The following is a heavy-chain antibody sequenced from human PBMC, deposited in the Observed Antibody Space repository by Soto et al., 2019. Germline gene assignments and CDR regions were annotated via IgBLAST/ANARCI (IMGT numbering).Heavy chain of an antibody. D-gene: IGHD2-2*01. CDR2: ISGSGGST. V-gene: IGHV3-23*01. J-gene: IGHJ4*02. CDR3: AKDPYCSSTSCYGWDYFDY. CDR1: GFTFSSYA. Sequence: TGGSLSLSCAASGFTFSSYAMSWVRQAPGKGLEWVSAISGSGGSTYYADSVKGRFTISRDNSKNTLYLQMNSLRAEDTAVYYCAKDPYCSSTSCYGWDYFDYWGQGTLVTVSS.